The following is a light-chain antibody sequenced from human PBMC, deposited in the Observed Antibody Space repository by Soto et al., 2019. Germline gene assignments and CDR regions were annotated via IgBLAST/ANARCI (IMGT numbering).Light chain of an antibody. CDR3: QVWDSSGSTVV. V-gene: IGLV3-21*02. CDR2: DNT. CDR1: NFEIKN. J-gene: IGLJ2*01. Sequence: SYELTQPPSVSVAPGQTATIAFGRKNFEIKNVRWYQQRPGQAPVAVVYDNTVRPSGIPARFSGFNSGNTATLTISKVEAGDEADYYCQVWDSSGSTVVFGGGTKLTVL.